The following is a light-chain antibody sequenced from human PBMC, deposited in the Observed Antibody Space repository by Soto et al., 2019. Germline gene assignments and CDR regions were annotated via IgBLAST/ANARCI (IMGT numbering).Light chain of an antibody. CDR2: AAS. CDR1: QSISSY. J-gene: IGKJ4*01. Sequence: DIQMTQSPSSLSASVGDRVTITCRASQSISSYLNWYQQKPGKAPKLLIYAASSLQSGVPSRFSGSGSGTDFTLTISSLQPEDFATYYLQQSYSTLLTFGGWTKVEIK. CDR3: QQSYSTLLT. V-gene: IGKV1-39*01.